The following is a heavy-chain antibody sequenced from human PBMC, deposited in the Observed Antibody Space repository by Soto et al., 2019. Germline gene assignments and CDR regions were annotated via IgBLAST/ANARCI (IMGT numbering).Heavy chain of an antibody. J-gene: IGHJ3*02. Sequence: ASVKVSCKASGGTFSSYAISWVRQAPGQGLEWMGGIIPIFGTANYAQKFQGRVTITADESTSTAYMELSSLRSEDTAVYYCARGRMATDAFDIWGQGTMVTVSS. CDR2: IIPIFGTA. D-gene: IGHD5-12*01. V-gene: IGHV1-69*13. CDR3: ARGRMATDAFDI. CDR1: GGTFSSYA.